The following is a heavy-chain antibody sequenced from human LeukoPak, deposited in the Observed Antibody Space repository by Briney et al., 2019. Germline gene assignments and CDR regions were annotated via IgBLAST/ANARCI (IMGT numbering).Heavy chain of an antibody. CDR1: GFTFSSYG. D-gene: IGHD5-12*01. Sequence: GGSLRLSCAASGFTFSSYGMHWVRQAPGKGLEWVAVISYDGSNKYYADSVKGRFTISRDNSKNTQYLQMNSLRAEDTAVYYCAKEKGEVKRLKMGFDYWGQGTLVTVSS. CDR3: AKEKGEVKRLKMGFDY. CDR2: ISYDGSNK. V-gene: IGHV3-30*18. J-gene: IGHJ4*02.